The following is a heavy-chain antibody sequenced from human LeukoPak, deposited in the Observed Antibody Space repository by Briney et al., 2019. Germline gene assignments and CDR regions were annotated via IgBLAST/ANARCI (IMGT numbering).Heavy chain of an antibody. CDR1: GGTFNSFA. CDR3: ARMKYFDSTGYSHAEYFQH. V-gene: IGHV1-69*04. D-gene: IGHD3-22*01. Sequence: SVKVSCKASGGTFNSFAISWVRQAPGQGLEWVGRIIPLLGTPDYAQEFQGRVTITSDKYTGTAYIELSSLRSEDTAMYYCARMKYFDSTGYSHAEYFQHWGQGTLVIVSS. J-gene: IGHJ1*01. CDR2: IIPLLGTP.